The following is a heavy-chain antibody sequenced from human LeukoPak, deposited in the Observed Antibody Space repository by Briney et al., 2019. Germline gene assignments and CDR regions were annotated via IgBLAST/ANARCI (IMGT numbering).Heavy chain of an antibody. J-gene: IGHJ6*03. Sequence: SVKVSCTASGGTFSSYAISWVRQAPGQGLEWMGGIIPIFGTANYAQKFQGRVTITADESTSTAYMELSSLRSEDTAVYYCASGTAVAGYYYYYMDVWGKGTTVTVSS. CDR1: GGTFSSYA. CDR3: ASGTAVAGYYYYYMDV. V-gene: IGHV1-69*01. D-gene: IGHD6-19*01. CDR2: IIPIFGTA.